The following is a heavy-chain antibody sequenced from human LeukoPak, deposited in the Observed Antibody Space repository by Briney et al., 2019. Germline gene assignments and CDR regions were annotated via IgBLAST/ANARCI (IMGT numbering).Heavy chain of an antibody. D-gene: IGHD5-18*01. J-gene: IGHJ4*02. CDR1: GGSISSYY. CDR2: IYYSGST. CDR3: ARALRYSYGLFDY. V-gene: IGHV4-59*01. Sequence: SETLSLTCTVSGGSISSYYWSWIRQPPGKGLEWIGYIYYSGSTNYNPSLKSRVTISVDTSKNQFSLKLSSVTAADTAVYYCARALRYSYGLFDYWGQGTLVTVSS.